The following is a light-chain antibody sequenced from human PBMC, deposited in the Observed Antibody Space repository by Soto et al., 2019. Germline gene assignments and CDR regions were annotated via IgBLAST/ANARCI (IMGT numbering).Light chain of an antibody. Sequence: DIQMTQSPSSLSASVGDRVTMTCRASQIISTYLNWYQQKPGKAPKLLICAASTLQSGVPSRFSGSGSGTDFTLTISSLQPEDFATYYCQQSYSTPRTFGQGTKVEI. CDR1: QIISTY. CDR3: QQSYSTPRT. CDR2: AAS. V-gene: IGKV1-39*01. J-gene: IGKJ1*01.